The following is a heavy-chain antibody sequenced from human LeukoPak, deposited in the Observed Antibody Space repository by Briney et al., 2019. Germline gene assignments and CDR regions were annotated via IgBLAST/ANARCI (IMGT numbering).Heavy chain of an antibody. V-gene: IGHV4-39*01. D-gene: IGHD1-26*01. Sequence: SETLSLTCTVSGGSISSSCYYWGWIRQPPGKGLEWIGSIYYSGSTYYNPSLKSRVTISVDTSKNQFSLKLSSVTAADTAVYYCARLVGASDYWGQGTLVTVSS. J-gene: IGHJ4*02. CDR2: IYYSGST. CDR1: GGSISSSCYY. CDR3: ARLVGASDY.